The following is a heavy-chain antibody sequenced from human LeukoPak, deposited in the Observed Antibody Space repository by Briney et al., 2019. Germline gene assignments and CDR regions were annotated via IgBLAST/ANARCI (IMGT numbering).Heavy chain of an antibody. CDR1: GGSISSSSYY. CDR2: IYYSGNT. J-gene: IGHJ4*02. CDR3: ARQTGSGLFILP. V-gene: IGHV4-39*01. Sequence: PSETLSLTCTVSGGSISSSSYYWGWIRQPPGKGLEWIGSIYYSGNTYYNASLKSQVSISIDTSKNQFSLRLTSVTAAGTAVYYCARQTGSGLFILPGGQGTLVTVSS. D-gene: IGHD3/OR15-3a*01.